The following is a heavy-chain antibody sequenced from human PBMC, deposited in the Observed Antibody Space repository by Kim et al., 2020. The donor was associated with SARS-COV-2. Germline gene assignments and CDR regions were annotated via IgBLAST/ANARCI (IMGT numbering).Heavy chain of an antibody. CDR3: VRYSGWYYFDY. V-gene: IGHV6-1*01. CDR1: GDSLSSNTVA. J-gene: IGHJ4*02. Sequence: QTLSLTCVISGDSLSSNTVAWSWIRQSPSSGLEWLGRTYYRSKWSSDYAVSVKSRIIINADPSKNQFSLHLNSVTPDDTATYYCVRYSGWYYFDYWGQGTLVIVSS. CDR2: TYYRSKWSS. D-gene: IGHD6-19*01.